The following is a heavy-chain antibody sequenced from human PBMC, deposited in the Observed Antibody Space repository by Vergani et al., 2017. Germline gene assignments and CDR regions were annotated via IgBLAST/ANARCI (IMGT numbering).Heavy chain of an antibody. D-gene: IGHD3-3*01. CDR2: IRSKAYGGTT. J-gene: IGHJ4*02. CDR3: AKGAIFGVVIEYYFDY. V-gene: IGHV3-49*03. Sequence: EVQLVESGGGLVQPGRSLRLSCTASGFTFGDYAMSWFRQAPGKGLEWVGFIRSKAYGGTTEYAASVKGRFTISRDDSKSIAYLQMNSLKTEDTAVYYCAKGAIFGVVIEYYFDYWGQGTLVTVSS. CDR1: GFTFGDYA.